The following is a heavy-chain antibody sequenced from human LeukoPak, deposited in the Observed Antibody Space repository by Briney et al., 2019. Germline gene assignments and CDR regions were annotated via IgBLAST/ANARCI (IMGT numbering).Heavy chain of an antibody. V-gene: IGHV4-31*03. CDR1: GGSISSGGYY. Sequence: SQTLSLTCTVSGGSISSGGYYWSWIRQHPGKGLEWIGYIYYSGSTYYNPSLKSRVTISVDTSKSQFSLKLSSVTAADTAVYYCARDAGIVVVPAAIFPWYFDLWGRGTLVTVSS. D-gene: IGHD2-2*02. CDR3: ARDAGIVVVPAAIFPWYFDL. CDR2: IYYSGST. J-gene: IGHJ2*01.